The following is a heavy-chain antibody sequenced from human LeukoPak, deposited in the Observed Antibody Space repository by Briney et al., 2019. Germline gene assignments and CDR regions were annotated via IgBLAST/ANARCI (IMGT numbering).Heavy chain of an antibody. J-gene: IGHJ5*02. D-gene: IGHD2-2*01. V-gene: IGHV1-2*02. Sequence: ASVTVSFKASGYTFTGYYMHWVRQAPGQGLEWMGWINPNSGGTNYAQKFQGRVTMTRDTSISTAYMELSRLRSDDTAVYYCARAGGSIVVVPAPFDPWGQGTLVTVSS. CDR3: ARAGGSIVVVPAPFDP. CDR2: INPNSGGT. CDR1: GYTFTGYY.